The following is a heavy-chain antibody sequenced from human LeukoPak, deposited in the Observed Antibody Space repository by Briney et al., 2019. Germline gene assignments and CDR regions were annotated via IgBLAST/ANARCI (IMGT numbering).Heavy chain of an antibody. Sequence: ASVKVSCKASAYTLTGYYMHWVRQAPGQGLEWMGWIHPNRGDTNYAQKFQGRVTMTRDTSISTAYMELSSLRSEDTAVYYCARDNDFDYWGQGTLVTVSS. CDR1: AYTLTGYY. CDR3: ARDNDFDY. J-gene: IGHJ4*02. D-gene: IGHD2-8*01. V-gene: IGHV1-2*02. CDR2: IHPNRGDT.